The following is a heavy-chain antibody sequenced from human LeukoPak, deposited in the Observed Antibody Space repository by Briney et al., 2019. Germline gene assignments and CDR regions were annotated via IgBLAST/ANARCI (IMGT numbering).Heavy chain of an antibody. D-gene: IGHD3-10*01. J-gene: IGHJ3*02. V-gene: IGHV4-4*07. CDR1: GGSISSYY. CDR2: IYTSGST. Sequence: PSETLSLTCTVSGGSISSYYWSWLRQPAGKGLEWIGRIYTSGSTNYNPSLKSRVTISVDTSKNQFSLKLSSVTAADTAVYYCARDPTMVRGSPAFDIWGQGTMVTVSS. CDR3: ARDPTMVRGSPAFDI.